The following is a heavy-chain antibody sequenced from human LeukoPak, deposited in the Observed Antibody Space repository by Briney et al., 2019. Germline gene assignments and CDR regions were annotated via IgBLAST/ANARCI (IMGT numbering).Heavy chain of an antibody. D-gene: IGHD3-22*01. V-gene: IGHV3-66*01. Sequence: PGGSLRLSCAASGFTVSSNYMSWVRQAPGKGLEWVSVIYSGGSTYYADSVKGRFTISRDNSKNTLYLQMNSLRAEDTAVYYCARDLGGGYYDSSGSNSDYWGQGTLVTVSS. CDR1: GFTVSSNY. CDR3: ARDLGGGYYDSSGSNSDY. CDR2: IYSGGST. J-gene: IGHJ4*02.